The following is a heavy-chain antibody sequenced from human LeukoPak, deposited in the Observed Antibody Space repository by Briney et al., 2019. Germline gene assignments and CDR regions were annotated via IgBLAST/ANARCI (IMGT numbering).Heavy chain of an antibody. CDR3: ARELSGDLDY. Sequence: PGGSPRLSCAASGFTFSSYSMNWVRQAPGKGLEWVSSISSRNTYIYYADSVKGRFTISRDNAKNSLYLQMSSLRAEDTAVYYCARELSGDLDYWGQGTLVTVSS. CDR1: GFTFSSYS. J-gene: IGHJ4*02. V-gene: IGHV3-21*01. CDR2: ISSRNTYI. D-gene: IGHD3-3*01.